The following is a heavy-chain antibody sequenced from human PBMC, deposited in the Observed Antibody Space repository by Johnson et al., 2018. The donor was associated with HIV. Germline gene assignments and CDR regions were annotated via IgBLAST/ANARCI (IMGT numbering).Heavy chain of an antibody. CDR3: ARNRITMVQMTSHDVFDI. CDR1: GFTFSSYG. CDR2: ISYDGSNR. D-gene: IGHD3-10*01. V-gene: IGHV3-30*03. Sequence: QVQVVESGGGVVQPGRSLRLSCAASGFTFSSYGMHWVRQAPGKGLEWVAVISYDGSNRNYADSVKGRFTISRDNSKNTLYLQMNSLRAEDTAVYFCARNRITMVQMTSHDVFDIWGQGTMVTVSS. J-gene: IGHJ3*02.